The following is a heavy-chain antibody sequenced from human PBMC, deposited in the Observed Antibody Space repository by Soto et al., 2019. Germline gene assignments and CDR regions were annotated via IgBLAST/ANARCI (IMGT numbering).Heavy chain of an antibody. Sequence: SETLSLTCTVSGASISGFYWSWIRKSAGKGLEWIGRIYATGTTDYNPSLKSRGMMSVDTSKKQFSLKLRSVTAADTAVYYCGRDGMKTLRDWFDPWGQGISVTVSS. CDR3: GRDGMKTLRDWFDP. CDR2: IYATGTT. CDR1: GASISGFY. J-gene: IGHJ5*02. D-gene: IGHD3-16*01. V-gene: IGHV4-4*07.